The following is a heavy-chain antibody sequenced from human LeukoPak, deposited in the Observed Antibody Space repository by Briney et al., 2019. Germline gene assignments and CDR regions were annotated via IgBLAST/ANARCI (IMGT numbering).Heavy chain of an antibody. J-gene: IGHJ6*02. Sequence: SETLSLTCTVSGGSISSYYWSWIRQPPGKGLEWIGYIYYSGSTNDNPPLKSRVTISVDTSKNQFSLKLSSVTAADTAVYYCAREGSGPSPLPDVWGQGTTVTVSS. CDR3: AREGSGPSPLPDV. CDR2: IYYSGST. D-gene: IGHD3-10*01. CDR1: GGSISSYY. V-gene: IGHV4-59*01.